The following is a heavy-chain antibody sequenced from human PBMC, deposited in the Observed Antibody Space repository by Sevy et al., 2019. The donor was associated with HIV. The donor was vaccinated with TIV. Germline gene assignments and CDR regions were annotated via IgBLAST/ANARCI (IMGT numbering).Heavy chain of an antibody. Sequence: GGSLRLSCAASGLTFSSYAMSWVRQAPGKGLEWVSAISGSGGSTYYADSVKGRFTISRDNSKNTLYLQMNSLRAEDTDVYYCAKEQPITIFGVVISYYFDYWGQGTLVTVSS. J-gene: IGHJ4*02. V-gene: IGHV3-23*01. D-gene: IGHD3-3*01. CDR2: ISGSGGST. CDR1: GLTFSSYA. CDR3: AKEQPITIFGVVISYYFDY.